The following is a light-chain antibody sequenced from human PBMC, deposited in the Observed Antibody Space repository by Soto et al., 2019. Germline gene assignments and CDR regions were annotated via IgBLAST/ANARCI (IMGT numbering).Light chain of an antibody. CDR2: EVT. CDR1: SIDVGGYNY. Sequence: QSALTQPASVSGSPGQSITISCTGTSIDVGGYNYVSWYQQHPGKAPKLMIYEVTYRPSGVSNRFSGSKSGNTASLTISGLQAEDEADYYCSSYTRTTTLVVFGGGTKLTVL. V-gene: IGLV2-14*01. J-gene: IGLJ3*02. CDR3: SSYTRTTTLVV.